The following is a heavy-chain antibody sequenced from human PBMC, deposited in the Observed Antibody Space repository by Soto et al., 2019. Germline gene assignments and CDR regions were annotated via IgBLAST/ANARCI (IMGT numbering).Heavy chain of an antibody. V-gene: IGHV4-30-4*01. CDR3: ARGAYSGRYFEWHLHGGMDV. Sequence: SETLSLTCTVSGGSISSGDYYWSWIRQPPGKGLEWIGYIYYSGSTYYNPSLKSRVTISVDTSKNQFSLKLSSVTAADTAVYYCARGAYSGRYFEWHLHGGMDVWGQGTTVTVSS. J-gene: IGHJ6*02. D-gene: IGHD3-9*01. CDR2: IYYSGST. CDR1: GGSISSGDYY.